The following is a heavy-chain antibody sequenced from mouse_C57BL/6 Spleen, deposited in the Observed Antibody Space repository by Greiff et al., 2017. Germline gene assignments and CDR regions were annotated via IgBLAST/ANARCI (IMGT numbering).Heavy chain of an antibody. CDR2: INPSTGGT. CDR1: GYSFTGYY. Sequence: EVQGVESGPELVKPGASVKISCKASGYSFTGYYMNWVKQSPEKSLEWIGEINPSTGGTTYNQKFKAKATLTVDKSSSTAYMQLKSLTSEDSAVYYCARSPYYGSSWFAYWGQGTLVTVSA. J-gene: IGHJ3*01. D-gene: IGHD1-1*01. CDR3: ARSPYYGSSWFAY. V-gene: IGHV1-42*01.